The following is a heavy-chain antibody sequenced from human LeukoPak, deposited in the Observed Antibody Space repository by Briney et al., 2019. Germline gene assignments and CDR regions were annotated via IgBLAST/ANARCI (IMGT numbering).Heavy chain of an antibody. CDR1: GGSISSYY. CDR3: ARDSAASVYFDY. J-gene: IGHJ4*02. CDR2: IYYSGST. V-gene: IGHV4-59*12. Sequence: SETLSLTCTVSGGSISSYYWSWIRQPPGKGLEWIGYIYYSGSTNYNPSLKSRVTISVDTSKNQFSLQLNSVTPEDTAVYYCARDSAASVYFDYWGQGTLVTVSS.